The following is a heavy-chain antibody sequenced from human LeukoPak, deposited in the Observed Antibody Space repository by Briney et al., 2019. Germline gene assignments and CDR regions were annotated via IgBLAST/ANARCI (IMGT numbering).Heavy chain of an antibody. Sequence: GSSVKVSCKASGGTFSSYAISWVRHAPGQGREWMGGIIPIFGTANYAQKFQGRVTITADESTSTAYTELSSLRSEDTAVYYCARGSSTSKEFDYWGQGTLVTVSS. CDR2: IIPIFGTA. D-gene: IGHD2-2*01. CDR1: GGTFSSYA. J-gene: IGHJ4*02. CDR3: ARGSSTSKEFDY. V-gene: IGHV1-69*01.